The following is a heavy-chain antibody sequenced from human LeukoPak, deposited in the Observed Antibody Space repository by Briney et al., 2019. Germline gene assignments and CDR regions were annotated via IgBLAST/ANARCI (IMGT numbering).Heavy chain of an antibody. CDR3: ASGAQSDY. CDR2: ISSSSSTI. CDR1: GFTFSSYS. J-gene: IGHJ4*02. V-gene: IGHV3-48*01. Sequence: GGSLRLSCAASGFTFSSYSMNWVRQAPGKGLEWVSYISSSSSTIYYAVKGRFTISRDNAKNSLYLQMNSLRAEDTAVYYCASGAQSDYWGQGTLVTVSS. D-gene: IGHD1-26*01.